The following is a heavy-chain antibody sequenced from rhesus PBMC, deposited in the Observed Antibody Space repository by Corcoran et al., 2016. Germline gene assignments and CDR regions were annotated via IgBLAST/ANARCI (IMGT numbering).Heavy chain of an antibody. V-gene: IGHV4S2*01. CDR1: GASISINY. J-gene: IGHJ4*01. CDR2: FYNNGGNT. D-gene: IGHD1-38*01. Sequence: QVQLQESGPGLVKPSETLSLTCAVSGASISINYWSWIPQALGKGLEWIGRFYNNGGNTEYNPSLKSRVAISLDTSKNQFSLRLTSVTAADTAIYYCARDPSDGDTFFDYWGQGALVTVSP. CDR3: ARDPSDGDTFFDY.